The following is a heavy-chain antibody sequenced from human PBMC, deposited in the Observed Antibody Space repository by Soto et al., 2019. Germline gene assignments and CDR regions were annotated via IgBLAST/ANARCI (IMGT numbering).Heavy chain of an antibody. CDR1: GYTFTNYD. CDR3: ARAIRDQLLSDY. D-gene: IGHD1-26*01. V-gene: IGHV1-8*01. CDR2: MNPDSANT. J-gene: IGHJ4*02. Sequence: QVQLVQSGAEVKQPGASVKVSCRASGYTFTNYDISWVRQATGQGLEWIGWMNPDSANTGYTQKFQGRVTMTRDTSINSAYMELHSLTSEDTAVYYCARAIRDQLLSDYWGQGTLVTVSS.